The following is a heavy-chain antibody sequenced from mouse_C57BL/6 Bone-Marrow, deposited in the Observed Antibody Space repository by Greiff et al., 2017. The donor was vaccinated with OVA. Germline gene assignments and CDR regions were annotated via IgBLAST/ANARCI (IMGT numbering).Heavy chain of an antibody. CDR1: GYTFTSYG. CDR2: IYPRSGNT. D-gene: IGHD1-1*01. J-gene: IGHJ3*01. CDR3: ARKGIYYYGSSHAWFAY. Sequence: QVQVVESGAELARPGASVKLSCKASGYTFTSYGISWVKQRTGQGLEWIGEIYPRSGNTYYNEKFKGKATLTADKSSSTAYMELRSLTSEDSAVYFCARKGIYYYGSSHAWFAYWGQGTLVTVSA. V-gene: IGHV1-81*01.